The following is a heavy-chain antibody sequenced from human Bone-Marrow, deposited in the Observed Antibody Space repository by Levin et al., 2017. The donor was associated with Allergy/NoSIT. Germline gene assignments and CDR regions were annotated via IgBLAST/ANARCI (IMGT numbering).Heavy chain of an antibody. D-gene: IGHD3-10*01. Sequence: GGSLRLSCAASGFTFSTYAMSWVRQAPGRGLEWVSGISGGGGGTYFADSVKGRFTISRDNSKNTLYLQMNTLRAEDTALYYCSRQRGVYASGTYSDYWGQGTLVTVSS. V-gene: IGHV3-23*01. CDR2: ISGGGGGT. CDR3: SRQRGVYASGTYSDY. CDR1: GFTFSTYA. J-gene: IGHJ4*02.